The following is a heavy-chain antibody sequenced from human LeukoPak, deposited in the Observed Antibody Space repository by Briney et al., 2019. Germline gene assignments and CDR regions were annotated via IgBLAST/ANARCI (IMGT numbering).Heavy chain of an antibody. CDR1: GGSFSGYY. CDR2: INHSGST. D-gene: IGHD3-10*01. J-gene: IGHJ5*02. CDR3: AREDPGRGNWFDP. V-gene: IGHV4-34*01. Sequence: SETLSLTCAVYGGSFSGYYWSWIRQPPGKGLEWIGEINHSGSTNYNPSLKSRVTISVDTSKNQFSLKVSSVTAPDTAVYYCAREDPGRGNWFDPWGQGTLVTVSS.